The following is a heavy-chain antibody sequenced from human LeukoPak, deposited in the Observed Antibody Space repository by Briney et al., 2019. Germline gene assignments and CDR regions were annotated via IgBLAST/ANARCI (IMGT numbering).Heavy chain of an antibody. CDR3: ARVRVDHLVAGTYYYYGMDV. D-gene: IGHD6-19*01. Sequence: GASVKVSCKASGYTFTSYGISWVRQAPGQGLEWMGWISAYNGNTNYAQKLQGRVTMTTDTSTSTAYMELRSLRSDGTAVYYCARVRVDHLVAGTYYYYGMDVWGQGTTVTVSS. J-gene: IGHJ6*02. CDR1: GYTFTSYG. V-gene: IGHV1-18*01. CDR2: ISAYNGNT.